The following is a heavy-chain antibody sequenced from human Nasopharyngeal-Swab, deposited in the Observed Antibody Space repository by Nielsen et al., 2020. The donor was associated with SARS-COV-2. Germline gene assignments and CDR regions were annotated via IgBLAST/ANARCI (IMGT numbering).Heavy chain of an antibody. D-gene: IGHD4-23*01. J-gene: IGHJ2*01. V-gene: IGHV3-30-3*01. CDR3: ASAYGGRYWYFDL. CDR2: ISYDGSNK. CDR1: GFTFSSYA. Sequence: GESLKISCAASGFTFSSYAMHWVRQAPGKGLEWVAVISYDGSNKYYADSVKGRFTISRDNSKNTLYLQMNGLRAEDTAVYYCASAYGGRYWYFDLWGRGTLVTVSS.